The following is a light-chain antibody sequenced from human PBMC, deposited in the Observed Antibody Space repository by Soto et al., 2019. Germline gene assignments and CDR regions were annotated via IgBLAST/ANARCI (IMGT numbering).Light chain of an antibody. CDR3: QEYNTYSRT. J-gene: IGKJ1*01. CDR1: QSVSFW. V-gene: IGKV1-5*03. Sequence: DIQMTQSPSSLSASVGDRVTITCRASQSVSFWLAWYQQKPGKAPKLLIYKASTLESGVPSRFSGSGSGTEFTLTISSLQPDDFATYCQEYNTYSRTFGQGTKVDIK. CDR2: KAS.